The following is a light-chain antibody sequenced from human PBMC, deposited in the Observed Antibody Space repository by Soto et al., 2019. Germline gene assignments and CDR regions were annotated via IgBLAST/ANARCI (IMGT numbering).Light chain of an antibody. CDR3: QQRSNWPLIT. Sequence: EVVLTQSPGTLSLSPGERATLSCRASQSVSSNLAWYQQKPGQAPRLLIYGASTRATGIPARFSGSGSGTEFTLTISSLQSEDFAVYYCQQRSNWPLITFGQGTRLEIK. V-gene: IGKV3-15*01. J-gene: IGKJ5*01. CDR2: GAS. CDR1: QSVSSN.